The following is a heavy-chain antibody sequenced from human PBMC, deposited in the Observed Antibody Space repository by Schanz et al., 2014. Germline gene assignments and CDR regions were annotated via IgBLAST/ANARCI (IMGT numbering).Heavy chain of an antibody. CDR1: GFAFSVYG. CDR2: IWSDGSTK. D-gene: IGHD6-13*01. J-gene: IGHJ4*01. CDR3: AREQIMAAAGLVDY. V-gene: IGHV3-33*01. Sequence: QVQMVESGGGVVQPGRSLRLSCAASGFAFSVYGMHWVRQAPGKGPEWVAVIWSDGSTKYYADSVKGRFTISRDNSKNTLYLQMNSLRADDTAVYFCAREQIMAAAGLVDYWGHGTLVTVSS.